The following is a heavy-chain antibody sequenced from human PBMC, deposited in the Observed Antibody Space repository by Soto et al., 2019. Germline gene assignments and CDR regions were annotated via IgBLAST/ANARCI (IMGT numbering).Heavy chain of an antibody. D-gene: IGHD3-22*01. J-gene: IGHJ4*02. CDR3: ARSSGYYYVDY. CDR2: INAGNGNT. V-gene: IGHV1-3*01. Sequence: QVQLVQSGAEVKKPGASVKVSCKASGYTFTSYAMHWVRQAPGQRLEWMGWINAGNGNTKYSQKFQGRVTTTRDTCASTAYMELSSLRSEDTAVYYWARSSGYYYVDYWGQGTLVTVSS. CDR1: GYTFTSYA.